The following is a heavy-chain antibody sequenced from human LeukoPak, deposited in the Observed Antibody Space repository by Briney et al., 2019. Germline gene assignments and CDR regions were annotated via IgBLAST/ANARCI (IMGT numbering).Heavy chain of an antibody. CDR2: IYPGDSDT. J-gene: IGHJ4*02. Sequence: GESLKISCKGSGSNFTNNWIGWVRQMPGKGLEWMGIIYPGDSDTRYSPSFQGQVTISADKSISTAYPQWSSLKASDTAMYYCARATVRYYFDYWGQGTLVTVSS. CDR1: GSNFTNNW. V-gene: IGHV5-51*01. D-gene: IGHD3-10*01. CDR3: ARATVRYYFDY.